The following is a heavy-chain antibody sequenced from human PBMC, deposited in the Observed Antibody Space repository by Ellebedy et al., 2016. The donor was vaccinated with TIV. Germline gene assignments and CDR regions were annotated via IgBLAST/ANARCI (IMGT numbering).Heavy chain of an antibody. CDR3: ASRTRGDYPYFDF. V-gene: IGHV3-53*01. J-gene: IGHJ4*02. Sequence: GGSLRLSCAASGFSVSRQYMSWARQAPGKGLEWVSLIYSGGTTYYADSVKGRFTISRDNSKNTLYLQMNSLRAEDTALYYCASRTRGDYPYFDFWGQGTLVTVSS. D-gene: IGHD4-17*01. CDR2: IYSGGTT. CDR1: GFSVSRQY.